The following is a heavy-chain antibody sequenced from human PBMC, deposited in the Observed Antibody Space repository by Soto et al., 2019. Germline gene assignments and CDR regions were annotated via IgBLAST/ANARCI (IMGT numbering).Heavy chain of an antibody. J-gene: IGHJ4*02. Sequence: EVQLVESGGGLVQPGGSRSFPFAAPGFPFSIYGMQWVRNSRGEGRVWVSRINSDGSSTSYADSVKGRFTISRDNAKNTLYLQMNSLRAEDTAVYYCVRTSLVVAAATREDYWGQGTLVTVSS. CDR1: GFPFSIYG. CDR3: VRTSLVVAAATREDY. CDR2: INSDGSST. D-gene: IGHD2-15*01. V-gene: IGHV3-74*01.